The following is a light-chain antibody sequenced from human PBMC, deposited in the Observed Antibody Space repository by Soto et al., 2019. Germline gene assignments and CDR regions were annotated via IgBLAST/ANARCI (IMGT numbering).Light chain of an antibody. CDR2: AVS. CDR3: QQYGSSPWT. V-gene: IGKV3-20*01. J-gene: IGKJ1*01. Sequence: EILLTQSPGTLSLSPGQRATLSCRTRETVSEDQLAWYQQKPGQAPRLVIFAVSIRAPGIPDRFSGSGSGTDFTLTINRLEREDFAVYYCQQYGSSPWTFGQGTKVEIK. CDR1: ETVSEDQ.